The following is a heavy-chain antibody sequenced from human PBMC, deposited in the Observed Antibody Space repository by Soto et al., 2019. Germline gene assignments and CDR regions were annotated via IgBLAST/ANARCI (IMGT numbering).Heavy chain of an antibody. V-gene: IGHV3-23*01. CDR1: GFTFSSYA. J-gene: IGHJ6*02. CDR2: ISGSGGST. Sequence: PGGSLRLSCAASGFTFSSYAMSWVRQAPGKGLEWVSAISGSGGSTYYADSVKGRFTISRDNSKNTLYLQMNSLRAEDTAVYYCAKDPGYSSSWYYYYYYYGMDVWGQGTTVTVSS. CDR3: AKDPGYSSSWYYYYYYYGMDV. D-gene: IGHD6-13*01.